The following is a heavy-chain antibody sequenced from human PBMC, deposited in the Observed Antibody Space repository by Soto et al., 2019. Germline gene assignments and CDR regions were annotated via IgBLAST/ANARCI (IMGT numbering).Heavy chain of an antibody. CDR2: IKQDGSEK. J-gene: IGHJ4*02. CDR1: GFTFSSYW. Sequence: EVQLVESGGGLVQPGGSLRLSCAASGFTFSSYWMSWVRQAPGKGLEWVANIKQDGSEKYYVDSVKGRFTISRDNDKNSQYVQMNSLRSEDTAVYYCARDRGLEYQLPFKDDYWGQGTLVTVSS. V-gene: IGHV3-7*01. D-gene: IGHD2-2*01. CDR3: ARDRGLEYQLPFKDDY.